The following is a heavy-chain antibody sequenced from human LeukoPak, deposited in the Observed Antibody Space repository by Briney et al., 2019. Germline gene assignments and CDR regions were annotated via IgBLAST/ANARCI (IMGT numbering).Heavy chain of an antibody. Sequence: PGGSLRLSCTAPRCSSRDPNMIRDAQAPGKGLEWVSSITSGRSSTYYADSVKGRFTISRDNEKNTLYLQMCILSAEDTALYYCARETWWGSSRLFDYWGQGTLVSVSS. V-gene: IGHV3-21*01. CDR3: ARETWWGSSRLFDY. CDR2: ITSGRSST. J-gene: IGHJ4*02. D-gene: IGHD2-8*02. CDR1: RCSSRDPN.